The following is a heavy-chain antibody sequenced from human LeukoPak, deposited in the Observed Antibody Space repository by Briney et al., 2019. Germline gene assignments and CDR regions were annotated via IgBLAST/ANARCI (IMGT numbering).Heavy chain of an antibody. V-gene: IGHV3-23*01. CDR1: GFTFSSYA. Sequence: GGSLRLPCAASGFTFSSYAMSWVRQAPGKGLEWVSAISGSGGSTYYADSVKGRFTISRDNSKNTLYLQMNSLRAEDTAVYYCAKPHLRGVIISYFDYWGQGTLVTVSS. CDR3: AKPHLRGVIISYFDY. CDR2: ISGSGGST. D-gene: IGHD3-10*01. J-gene: IGHJ4*02.